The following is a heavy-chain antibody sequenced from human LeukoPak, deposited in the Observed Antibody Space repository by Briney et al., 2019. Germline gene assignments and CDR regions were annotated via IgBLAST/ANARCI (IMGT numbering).Heavy chain of an antibody. Sequence: GSSVKVSCKASGGTFSSYAISWVRQAPGQGLEWMGGIIPIFGTANYAQKFQGRVTITADESTSTAYMELSSLRSEDTAVYYCARDGRYFDWEIDYWGQGTLVTVSS. CDR1: GGTFSSYA. CDR2: IIPIFGTA. D-gene: IGHD3-9*01. J-gene: IGHJ4*02. V-gene: IGHV1-69*01. CDR3: ARDGRYFDWEIDY.